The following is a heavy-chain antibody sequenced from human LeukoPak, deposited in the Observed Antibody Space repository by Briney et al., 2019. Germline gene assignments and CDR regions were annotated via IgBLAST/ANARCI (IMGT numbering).Heavy chain of an antibody. V-gene: IGHV3-7*01. Sequence: GGSLRLSCAASGFTFSSYWMSWVRQAPGKGLEWVANIKQDGSEKYYVDSVKGRFTISRDNAKNSLYLQMNSLRAEDTAVYYCARIPWVVHFHFDYWGQGTLVTVSS. CDR1: GFTFSSYW. CDR2: IKQDGSEK. J-gene: IGHJ4*02. CDR3: ARIPWVVHFHFDY. D-gene: IGHD3-3*02.